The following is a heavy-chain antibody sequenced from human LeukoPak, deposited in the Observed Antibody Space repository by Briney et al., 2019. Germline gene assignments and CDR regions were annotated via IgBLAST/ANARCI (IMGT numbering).Heavy chain of an antibody. CDR3: AVDSSGYYYAYYFDY. J-gene: IGHJ4*02. D-gene: IGHD3-22*01. V-gene: IGHV4-4*07. CDR2: IYTSGST. CDR1: GGSISSYY. Sequence: PSETLSLTCTVSGGSISSYYWSWIRQPAGKGLEWIGRIYTSGSTNYNPSLKSRVTMSVDTSKNQFSLKLSSVTAADTAVYYCAVDSSGYYYAYYFDYWGQGTLVTVSS.